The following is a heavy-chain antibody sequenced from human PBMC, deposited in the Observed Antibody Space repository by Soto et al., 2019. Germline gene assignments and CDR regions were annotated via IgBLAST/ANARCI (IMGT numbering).Heavy chain of an antibody. Sequence: GGSLRLSCAASGFTFSNYAMSWVRLAPGKGLEWVSAISGSGGSTYYADSVKGRFTISRDNSKNTLYLQMNSLRAEDTAVYYCAKELKYYYDSSGYYYYWGQGTLVTVSS. V-gene: IGHV3-23*01. D-gene: IGHD3-22*01. CDR1: GFTFSNYA. CDR3: AKELKYYYDSSGYYYY. CDR2: ISGSGGST. J-gene: IGHJ4*02.